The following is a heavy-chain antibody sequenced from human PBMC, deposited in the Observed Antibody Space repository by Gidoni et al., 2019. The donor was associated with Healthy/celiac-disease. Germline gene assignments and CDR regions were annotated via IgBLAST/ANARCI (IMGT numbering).Heavy chain of an antibody. J-gene: IGHJ4*02. CDR2: FSGSGGST. CDR1: GFTFSGYA. CDR3: AKNGYRYYFDY. D-gene: IGHD6-25*01. Sequence: EVQLVESGGGLVPTGGSLRLSCAASGFTFSGYAMSWVRQAPGEGLEWVSAFSGSGGSTYYADSVKGRFTISRDNSKNTLYLQMNSLRAEDTAVYYCAKNGYRYYFDYWGQGTLVTVSS. V-gene: IGHV3-23*04.